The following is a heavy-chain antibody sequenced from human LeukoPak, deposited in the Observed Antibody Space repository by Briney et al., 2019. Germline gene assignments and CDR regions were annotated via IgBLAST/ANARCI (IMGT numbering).Heavy chain of an antibody. CDR1: GGSISTTNYS. D-gene: IGHD2-15*01. CDR3: ARASLPPKGPFDY. V-gene: IGHV4-30-2*01. Sequence: SETLSLTCTVSGGSISTTNYSWSWIRQPPGKGLEWIGYIYHSGSTYYNPSLKSRVTISVDRSKNQFSLKLSSVTAADTAVYYCARASLPPKGPFDYWGQGTLVTVSS. J-gene: IGHJ4*02. CDR2: IYHSGST.